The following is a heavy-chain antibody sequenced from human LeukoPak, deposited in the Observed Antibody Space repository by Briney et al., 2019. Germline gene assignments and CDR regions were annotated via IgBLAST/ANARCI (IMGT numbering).Heavy chain of an antibody. J-gene: IGHJ4*02. CDR3: ARGRWAPFDC. V-gene: IGHV3-7*01. Sequence: GGSLRLSCAASGFTSSDYWMHWVRQAPGRGLEWVANIKQDGSEKNYVASVKGRFTISRDNAKNSLYLQMNSLRAEDTALYYCARGRWAPFDCWGQGTLVTVSS. CDR1: GFTSSDYW. CDR2: IKQDGSEK. D-gene: IGHD6-13*01.